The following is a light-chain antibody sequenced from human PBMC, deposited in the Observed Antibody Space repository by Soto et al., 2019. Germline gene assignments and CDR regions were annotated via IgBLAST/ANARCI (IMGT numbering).Light chain of an antibody. V-gene: IGLV1-44*01. CDR1: SSNIATNT. CDR3: AAWDDSLNGVV. J-gene: IGLJ2*01. Sequence: QSVLTQSPSASGTPGQRVTISCSGSSSNIATNTVNWYQQFPGTAPKLLIYSHNQRPSGVPDRFSGSKSGTSASLAISGLQSEDEADYYCAAWDDSLNGVVFGGGTQLTVL. CDR2: SHN.